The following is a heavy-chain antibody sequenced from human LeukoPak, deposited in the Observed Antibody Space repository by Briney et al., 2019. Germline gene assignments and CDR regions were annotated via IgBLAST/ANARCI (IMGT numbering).Heavy chain of an antibody. CDR1: GYNFTIYW. Sequence: GESLKISCKVSGYNFTIYWIGWVRQMPGKGLEWMGIIYLGDSDTRYSPSFQGQVTISADKSVSTAYLQWSSLKASDTAMYYCARHSTTVTTDDAFDIWGQGTMVTVSS. J-gene: IGHJ3*02. CDR3: ARHSTTVTTDDAFDI. CDR2: IYLGDSDT. D-gene: IGHD4-11*01. V-gene: IGHV5-51*01.